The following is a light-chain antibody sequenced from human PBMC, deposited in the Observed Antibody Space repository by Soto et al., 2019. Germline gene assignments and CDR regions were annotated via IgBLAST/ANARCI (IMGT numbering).Light chain of an antibody. CDR1: SRDVGGYNS. V-gene: IGLV2-14*01. CDR3: SSYTTGGSYV. Sequence: QSALTQPASVSGSPGLSIAISCTGTSRDVGGYNSVSWYQQQPGKVPKLMIYDVSKRPSGVSNRFSGSKSGNTASLTISGLQAEDEGDYYCSSYTTGGSYVVGTGTKVTVL. CDR2: DVS. J-gene: IGLJ1*01.